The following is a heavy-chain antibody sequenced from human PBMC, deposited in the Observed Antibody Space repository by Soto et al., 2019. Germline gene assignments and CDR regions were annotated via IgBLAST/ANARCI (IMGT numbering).Heavy chain of an antibody. V-gene: IGHV1-3*01. CDR1: GYTFTSYA. J-gene: IGHJ4*02. D-gene: IGHD2-21*02. Sequence: QVQLVQSGAEVKKPGASVKVSCKASGYTFTSYAMHWVRRAPGQRLEWMGWINAGNGNTKYSQKFQGRVTITRDTSESTAYMELSSLRYEETVVYYWARSIVVVTAADYWGQGTLVTVSS. CDR2: INAGNGNT. CDR3: ARSIVVVTAADY.